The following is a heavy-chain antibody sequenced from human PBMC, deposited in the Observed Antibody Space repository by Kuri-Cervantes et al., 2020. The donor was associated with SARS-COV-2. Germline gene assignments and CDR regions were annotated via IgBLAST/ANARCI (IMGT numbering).Heavy chain of an antibody. Sequence: GGSLRLSCPPSGLTFSHYVMHWVRQAPGKGLEYVSAINNDGYYTYYTDSVKGRFIISRDNSKNTLYLQMSSLSAEDTAVYYCVKSLRFLEWLPLDYWGQGTLVTVSS. V-gene: IGHV3-64D*08. D-gene: IGHD3-3*01. CDR2: INNDGYYT. CDR1: GLTFSHYV. J-gene: IGHJ4*02. CDR3: VKSLRFLEWLPLDY.